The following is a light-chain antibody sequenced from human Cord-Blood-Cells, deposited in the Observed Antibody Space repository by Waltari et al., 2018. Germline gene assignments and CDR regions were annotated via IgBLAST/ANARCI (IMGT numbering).Light chain of an antibody. V-gene: IGKV1-5*03. CDR1: QSISSW. J-gene: IGKJ1*01. Sequence: DIQMPQSPSTLSASVGDRVPITCRASQSISSWLAWYQQKPGKAPKILIYKASSLESGVPSRFSGSGSGTEFTLTISSLQPDDFATYYCQQYNSYSWTFGQGTKVEIK. CDR3: QQYNSYSWT. CDR2: KAS.